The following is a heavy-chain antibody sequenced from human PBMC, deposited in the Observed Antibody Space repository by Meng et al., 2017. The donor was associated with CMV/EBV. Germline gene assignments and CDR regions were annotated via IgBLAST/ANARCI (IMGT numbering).Heavy chain of an antibody. CDR2: MNPNSGNT. CDR1: GYTFTSYD. Sequence: ASVKVSCKASGYTFTSYDINWVRQATGQGLEWMGWMNPNSGNTGYAQKFQGRVTMTRNTSISPAYMELSSLRSEDTAVYYCARGPEHAANDTVVVPAARTGTYYYYGMDVWGQGTTVTVSS. V-gene: IGHV1-8*01. CDR3: ARGPEHAANDTVVVPAARTGTYYYYGMDV. J-gene: IGHJ6*02. D-gene: IGHD2-2*01.